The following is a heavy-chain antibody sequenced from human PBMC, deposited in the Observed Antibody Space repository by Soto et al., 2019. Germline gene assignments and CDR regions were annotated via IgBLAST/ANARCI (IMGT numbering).Heavy chain of an antibody. CDR3: ARVGGYYGSGSYNWFDP. CDR2: IYYSGST. V-gene: IGHV4-59*01. Sequence: SETLSLTCTVSGGSISSYYWSWIRQPPGKGLEWIGYIYYSGSTNYNPSLKSRVTISVDTSKNQFSLKLSSVTAADTAVYYCARVGGYYGSGSYNWFDPWGQGTLVTVSS. D-gene: IGHD3-10*01. CDR1: GGSISSYY. J-gene: IGHJ5*02.